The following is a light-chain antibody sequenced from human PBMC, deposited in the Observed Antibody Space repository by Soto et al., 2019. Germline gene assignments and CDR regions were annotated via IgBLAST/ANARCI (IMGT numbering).Light chain of an antibody. V-gene: IGKV1-27*01. Sequence: IRMTQSPSSLSASVGDRVTITCRASQGIGNYLAWYQQSPGGVPQLLIYAASTLQSGVPSRFSGSESGTDFGTDFTLTISSLQPEDVAIYYCQKYNSAPRTFGQGTKVEI. CDR3: QKYNSAPRT. CDR1: QGIGNY. CDR2: AAS. J-gene: IGKJ1*01.